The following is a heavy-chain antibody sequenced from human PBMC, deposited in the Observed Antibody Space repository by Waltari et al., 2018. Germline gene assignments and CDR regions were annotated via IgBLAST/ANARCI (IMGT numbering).Heavy chain of an antibody. J-gene: IGHJ4*02. D-gene: IGHD3-3*01. CDR1: GFTFRSYW. CDR3: ARVAYYDFWSGYPEYYFDY. Sequence: EVQLVESVGGLVQPGGSLRLSCAASGFTFRSYWMSWVRPSPGKGLEWVANIKQDGSEKYYVDSVKGRFTISRDNAKNSLYLQMNSLRAEDTAVYYCARVAYYDFWSGYPEYYFDYWGQGTLVTVSS. CDR2: IKQDGSEK. V-gene: IGHV3-7*04.